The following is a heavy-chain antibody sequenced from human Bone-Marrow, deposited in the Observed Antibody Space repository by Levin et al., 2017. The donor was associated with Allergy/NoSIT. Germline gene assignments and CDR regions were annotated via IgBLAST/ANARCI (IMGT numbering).Heavy chain of an antibody. CDR1: GFTFSNYA. V-gene: IGHV3-23*01. Sequence: WASVKVSCAASGFTFSNYAMSWVRQAPGKGLEWVSGISGSGDSTYDGDSVKGRFTISRDNSKNTLYLQMNSLRAEDTAVYYCAKDRDFYGSGSLGNWGQGTLVTVSS. CDR3: AKDRDFYGSGSLGN. CDR2: ISGSGDST. D-gene: IGHD3-10*01. J-gene: IGHJ4*02.